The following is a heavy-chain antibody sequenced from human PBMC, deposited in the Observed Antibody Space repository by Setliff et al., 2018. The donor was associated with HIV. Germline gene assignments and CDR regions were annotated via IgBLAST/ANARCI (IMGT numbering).Heavy chain of an antibody. Sequence: SETLSLTCTVSGGSISVGSYYWSWIRQHPGKGLEWIGYFYYSGFTYYNPSLKSRVTISIDTSNNQSSLKLKSVTAADTAVYYCATPVASRGYYYMDVWGKGTTVTVSS. CDR2: FYYSGFT. V-gene: IGHV4-31*03. J-gene: IGHJ6*03. D-gene: IGHD5-12*01. CDR3: ATPVASRGYYYMDV. CDR1: GGSISVGSYY.